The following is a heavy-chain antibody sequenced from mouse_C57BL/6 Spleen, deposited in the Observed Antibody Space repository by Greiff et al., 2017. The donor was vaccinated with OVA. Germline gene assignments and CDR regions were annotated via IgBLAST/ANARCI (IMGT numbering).Heavy chain of an antibody. CDR1: GFTFSDYG. CDR3: ARSYYYGSSWFAY. D-gene: IGHD1-1*01. Sequence: EVKLVESGGGLVKPGGSLKLSCAASGFTFSDYGMHWVRQAPETGLEWVAYISSGSSTIYYADTVKGRFTISRDNAKNTLFLQMTSLRSEDTAMYYCARSYYYGSSWFAYWGQGTLVTVSA. J-gene: IGHJ3*01. V-gene: IGHV5-17*01. CDR2: ISSGSSTI.